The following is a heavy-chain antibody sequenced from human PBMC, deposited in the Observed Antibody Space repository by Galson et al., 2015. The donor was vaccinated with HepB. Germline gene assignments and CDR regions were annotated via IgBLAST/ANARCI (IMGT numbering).Heavy chain of an antibody. D-gene: IGHD2-2*02. CDR3: ARTPSPSGQLLYRGYGYFDL. Sequence: SVKVSCKASGGTFSNYAISWVRQAPGHGLEWMGGIIPVFATTNYAQNFQGRVTITADESPTTAYMEVSSLRSEDTAIYYCARTPSPSGQLLYRGYGYFDLWGRGTLVTVSS. CDR2: IIPVFATT. J-gene: IGHJ2*01. CDR1: GGTFSNYA. V-gene: IGHV1-69*13.